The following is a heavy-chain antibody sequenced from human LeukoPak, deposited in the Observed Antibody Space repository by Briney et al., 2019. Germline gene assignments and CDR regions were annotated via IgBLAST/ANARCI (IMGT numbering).Heavy chain of an antibody. CDR1: GGSISSSSYY. D-gene: IGHD5-12*01. J-gene: IGHJ1*01. CDR3: AGLQGPYSPRD. Sequence: KPSETLSLTCTVSGGSISSSSYYWGWIRQSPGKGLEWIGSIFYSGSPYYNPSLRSRVTISVDRSKSQISVKLGSVAAADTAVYYCAGLQGPYSPRDWGQGTLVTVSP. CDR2: IFYSGSP. V-gene: IGHV4-39*01.